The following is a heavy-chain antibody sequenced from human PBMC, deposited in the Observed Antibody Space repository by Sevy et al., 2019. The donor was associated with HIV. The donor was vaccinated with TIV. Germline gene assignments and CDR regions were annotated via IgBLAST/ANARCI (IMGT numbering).Heavy chain of an antibody. J-gene: IGHJ6*02. CDR1: GFTFSSYS. Sequence: GGSLRLSCAASGFTFSSYSMNWDRQAPGKGLEWVSSISSSSSYIYYADSVKGRFTISRDNAKNSLYLQMNSLRAEDTAVYYCARGGRYYYGSGSYVGMDVWGQGTTVTVSS. D-gene: IGHD3-10*01. CDR3: ARGGRYYYGSGSYVGMDV. V-gene: IGHV3-21*01. CDR2: ISSSSSYI.